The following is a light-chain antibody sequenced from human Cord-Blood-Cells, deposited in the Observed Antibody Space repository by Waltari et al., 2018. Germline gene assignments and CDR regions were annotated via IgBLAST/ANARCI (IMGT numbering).Light chain of an antibody. CDR3: SSYTSSSTLV. V-gene: IGLV2-14*03. CDR1: SSDVGGYTY. J-gene: IGLJ3*02. Sequence: QSALTQPASVSGSPGQSLPISSTGTSSDVGGYTYVSWYQQHPGKAPKLMIYDVSNRPSGVSNRFSGSKSGNTASLTISGLQAEDEADYYCSSYTSSSTLVFGGGTKLTVL. CDR2: DVS.